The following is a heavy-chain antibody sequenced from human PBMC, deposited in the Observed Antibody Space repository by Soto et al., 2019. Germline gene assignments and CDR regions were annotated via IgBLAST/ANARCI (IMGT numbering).Heavy chain of an antibody. CDR3: GRGPSPRAPAGGTPYYYAMDV. CDR2: MNPINGAT. CDR1: WCDFTAYD. Sequence: ASVKVSFNASWCDFTAYDINWVLQASGQGLESMGWMNPINGATGSARRFQGRVSMTRNTATGTAYLELTSLRSDDSAVYYCGRGPSPRAPAGGTPYYYAMDVWGQGTTVTVSS. J-gene: IGHJ6*02. V-gene: IGHV1-8*01. D-gene: IGHD6-13*01.